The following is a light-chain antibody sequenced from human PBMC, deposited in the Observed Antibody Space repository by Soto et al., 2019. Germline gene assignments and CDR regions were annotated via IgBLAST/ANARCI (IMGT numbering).Light chain of an antibody. CDR3: QQDGSSPYT. CDR1: QSVSSSS. J-gene: IGKJ2*01. CDR2: GAS. V-gene: IGKV3-20*01. Sequence: EIVLTQSPGTLSLSPGERVTLSCRASQSVSSSSLAWYQQKPGQAPRLLIYGASSRATGIPGRFSGSGSGTDCTLTSSRLEPEDLAVYYCQQDGSSPYTFGQGTRLEIK.